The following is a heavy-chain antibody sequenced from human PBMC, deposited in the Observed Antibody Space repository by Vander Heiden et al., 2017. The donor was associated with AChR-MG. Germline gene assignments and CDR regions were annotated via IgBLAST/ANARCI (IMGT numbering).Heavy chain of an antibody. D-gene: IGHD2-2*01. CDR3: AKDRGGVGVPAAIGFDP. CDR1: GSTFSGSG. J-gene: IGHJ5*02. CDR2: ISYDGSNK. Sequence: QVQRVASGGGLVHPGRFLGLSCAAPGSTFSGSGRHWVRQAPGKGLEWVAVISYDGSNKYYADSVKGRVTISRDNSKNTLYLQMNSLRAEDTAVYYCAKDRGGVGVPAAIGFDPWGQGTLVTVSS. V-gene: IGHV3-30*18.